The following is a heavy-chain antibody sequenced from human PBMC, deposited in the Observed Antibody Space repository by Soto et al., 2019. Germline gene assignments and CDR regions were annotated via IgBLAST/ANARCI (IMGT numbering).Heavy chain of an antibody. V-gene: IGHV1-69*01. CDR1: GGTVSSYA. CDR2: FIPIFVSA. J-gene: IGHJ4*02. D-gene: IGHD3-10*01. CDR3: ARDLSSDSTGFRGYDL. Sequence: QVHLVQSGAEVKKAGSSVTVSCKASGGTVSSYAITWVRQAPGKGLEWMGVFIPIFVSAHYAQKFQGRVTMTADESTSTAYMELSGLRSEDTATYFCARDLSSDSTGFRGYDLWGQGTLVTVSS.